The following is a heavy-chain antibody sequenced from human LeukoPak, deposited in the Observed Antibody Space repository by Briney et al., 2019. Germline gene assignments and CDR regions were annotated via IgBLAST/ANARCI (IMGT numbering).Heavy chain of an antibody. CDR3: ARGQDPGIAVAGIGGLAYYFDY. D-gene: IGHD6-19*01. J-gene: IGHJ4*02. V-gene: IGHV1-69*05. CDR2: IIPIFGTA. Sequence: ASVKVPCKASGGTFSSYAISWVRQAPGQGLEWMGGIIPIFGTANYAQKFQGRVTITTDESTSTAYMELSSLRSEDTAVYYCARGQDPGIAVAGIGGLAYYFDYWGQGTLVTVSS. CDR1: GGTFSSYA.